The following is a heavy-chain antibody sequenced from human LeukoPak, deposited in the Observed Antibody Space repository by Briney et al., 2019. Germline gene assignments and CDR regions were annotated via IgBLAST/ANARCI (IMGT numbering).Heavy chain of an antibody. J-gene: IGHJ4*02. Sequence: SETLSLTCTVSGGSISSYYWSWIRQPPGKGLEWIAYIHNSGRTAYNPSLKSRATISENMSKNQLSLKLTSGTAADTAVYYCARHEDGDYRMFHWGQGTLVTVSS. V-gene: IGHV4-59*08. CDR2: IHNSGRT. D-gene: IGHD3-10*02. CDR3: ARHEDGDYRMFH. CDR1: GGSISSYY.